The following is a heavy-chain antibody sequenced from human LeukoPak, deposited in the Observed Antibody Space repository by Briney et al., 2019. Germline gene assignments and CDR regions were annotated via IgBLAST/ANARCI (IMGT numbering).Heavy chain of an antibody. CDR1: GGSVSFYY. CDR3: ARDARGSSYMDV. CDR2: IYYSGST. J-gene: IGHJ6*02. D-gene: IGHD3-10*01. V-gene: IGHV4-59*02. Sequence: SETLSLTCTVSGGSVSFYYWSWIRQPPGKGLEWIGYIYYSGSTNYNPSLKSRVTISVDTSENQFSLKVSSVTAADTAVYYCARDARGSSYMDVWGQGTTVTVSS.